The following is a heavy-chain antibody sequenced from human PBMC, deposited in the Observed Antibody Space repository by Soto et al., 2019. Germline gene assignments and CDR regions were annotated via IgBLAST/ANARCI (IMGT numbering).Heavy chain of an antibody. D-gene: IGHD3-16*01. V-gene: IGHV1-2*02. CDR3: ARDRGAYIHTLGMDV. J-gene: IGHJ6*02. Sequence: ASVKVSCKASGYTFTGYYVHWVRQAPGQGLEWMGLINPNSGDTYLAQRFQGRVTMNRDTSIGTAYMELRGLTSDDTAEYYCARDRGAYIHTLGMDVWGQGTTVTVSS. CDR1: GYTFTGYY. CDR2: INPNSGDT.